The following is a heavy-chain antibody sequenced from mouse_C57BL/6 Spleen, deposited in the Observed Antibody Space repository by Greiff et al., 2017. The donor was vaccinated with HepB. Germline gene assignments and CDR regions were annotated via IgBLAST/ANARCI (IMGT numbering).Heavy chain of an antibody. CDR1: GYTFTSYW. CDR3: ARGYDYDDY. CDR2: IDPSDSYT. V-gene: IGHV1-50*01. J-gene: IGHJ2*01. D-gene: IGHD2-4*01. Sequence: QVQLKQPGAELVKPGASVKLSCKASGYTFTSYWMQWVKQRPGQGLEWIGEIDPSDSYTNYNQKFKGKATLTVDTSSSTAYMQLSSLTSEDSAVYYCARGYDYDDYWGQGTTLTVSS.